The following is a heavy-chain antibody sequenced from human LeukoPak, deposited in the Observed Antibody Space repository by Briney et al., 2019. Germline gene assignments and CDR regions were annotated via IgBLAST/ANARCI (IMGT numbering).Heavy chain of an antibody. J-gene: IGHJ4*02. D-gene: IGHD6-13*01. CDR1: GFTFSSYA. CDR2: ISISGGST. Sequence: GGSLRLSCAASGFTFSSYAMSWVRQAPGRGLEWVSGISISGGSTYYTDSVKGRFTISRDNSKKTLYLQMDGLRVEDTAAYYCAKIIAAWYYFDYWGQGTLVTVSS. V-gene: IGHV3-23*01. CDR3: AKIIAAWYYFDY.